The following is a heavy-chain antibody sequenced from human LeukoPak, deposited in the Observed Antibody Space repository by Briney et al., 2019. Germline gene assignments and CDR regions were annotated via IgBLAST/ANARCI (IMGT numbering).Heavy chain of an antibody. CDR3: AKGADYYYMDV. CDR2: ISYSVDST. CDR1: GFTFSTFP. V-gene: IGHV3-23*01. J-gene: IGHJ6*03. Sequence: GGSLRLSCASSGFTFSTFPMSWVRQAPGKGLEWVSSISYSVDSTYYADSVKGRFTISRDNSKNTLYLQMNSLSAEDTAVYYCAKGADYYYMDVWGKGTTVTVSS.